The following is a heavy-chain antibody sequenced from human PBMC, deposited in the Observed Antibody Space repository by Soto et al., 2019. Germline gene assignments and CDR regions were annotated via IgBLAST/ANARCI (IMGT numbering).Heavy chain of an antibody. Sequence: SETLSLTCTVSGDSITRGAYYWTWIRQHPGKGLEWIGYISNTGRTYYNPSLKSRLSISLDTSENQFSLKLTSVTVEDTAIYYCASLDTARIQIAGYWGQGIQVTVSS. CDR2: ISNTGRT. CDR3: ASLDTARIQIAGY. CDR1: GDSITRGAYY. D-gene: IGHD5-18*01. J-gene: IGHJ4*02. V-gene: IGHV4-31*03.